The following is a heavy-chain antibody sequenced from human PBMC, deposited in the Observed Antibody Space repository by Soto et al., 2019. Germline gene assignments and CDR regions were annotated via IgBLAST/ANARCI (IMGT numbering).Heavy chain of an antibody. J-gene: IGHJ4*02. CDR3: ACNSQYCSGGSCYAY. CDR1: GGTFGRFS. CDR2: TIPILSVT. V-gene: IGHV1-69*01. D-gene: IGHD2-15*01. Sequence: QVQMVQAGAEVKKPGSSVKVSCKTSGGTFGRFSISWVRQAPGQGLEWMGGTIPILSVTNYAQKYQVRDTIIVDETTKTANMELSSMRSDDTAIYYCACNSQYCSGGSCYAYLGQGTLVTVSS.